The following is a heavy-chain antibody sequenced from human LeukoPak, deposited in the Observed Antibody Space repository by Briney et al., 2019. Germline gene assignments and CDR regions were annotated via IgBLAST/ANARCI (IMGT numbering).Heavy chain of an antibody. CDR2: IIPIFGIA. J-gene: IGHJ5*02. D-gene: IGHD2-2*01. CDR3: AREGGRYCSSTSCYGNWFDP. V-gene: IGHV1-69*04. Sequence: ASVKVSCKASGGTFSSYAISWVRQAPGQGLEWMGRIIPIFGIANYAQKFQGRVTITADKSTSTAYMELSSLRSEDTAVHYCAREGGRYCSSTSCYGNWFDPWGQGTLVTVSS. CDR1: GGTFSSYA.